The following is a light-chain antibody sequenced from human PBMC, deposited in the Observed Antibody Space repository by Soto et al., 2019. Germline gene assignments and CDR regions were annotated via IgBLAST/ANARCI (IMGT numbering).Light chain of an antibody. J-gene: IGKJ5*01. CDR3: QQYNNWPCS. Sequence: ETVMTPSPATLSVSPGEGANLSCRASQRVVNDLAWYQQKPGQSPRLLIYDVSIRATGVPARFSGTGSEAAFTLTISGLQAEDSAVYFCQQYNNWPCSFGQGTRLEIK. CDR1: QRVVND. CDR2: DVS. V-gene: IGKV3-15*01.